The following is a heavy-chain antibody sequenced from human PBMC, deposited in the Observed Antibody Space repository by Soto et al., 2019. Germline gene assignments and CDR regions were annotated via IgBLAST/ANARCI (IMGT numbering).Heavy chain of an antibody. CDR2: IFSDGSSK. CDR1: GVAVTRSG. J-gene: IGHJ4*02. CDR3: ARDKGTTCLDN. V-gene: IGHV3-33*01. D-gene: IGHD1-7*01. Sequence: QMHLVESGGGVVQPGRSLGLSCAASGVAVTRSGMHWVRQAPGKGLEWVAFIFSDGSSKYYADSVKGRFTISRDNSKNTLYLQMNSLSAEDTAIYYCARDKGTTCLDNWGQGTLVTVSS.